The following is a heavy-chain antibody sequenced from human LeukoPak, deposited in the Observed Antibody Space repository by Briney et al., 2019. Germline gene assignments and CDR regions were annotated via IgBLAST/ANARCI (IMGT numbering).Heavy chain of an antibody. V-gene: IGHV3-11*01. D-gene: IGHD2-2*01. Sequence: GGSLRLSCATSGFTFSDYHMNWIRQAPGKGLEWVSYISSSGGIIYYADSVKGRFTISRDNTKNSLYLQMNSLRAEDTAVYYCAKTYCSSTSCLKGVDYWGQGTLVTVSS. J-gene: IGHJ4*02. CDR3: AKTYCSSTSCLKGVDY. CDR2: ISSSGGII. CDR1: GFTFSDYH.